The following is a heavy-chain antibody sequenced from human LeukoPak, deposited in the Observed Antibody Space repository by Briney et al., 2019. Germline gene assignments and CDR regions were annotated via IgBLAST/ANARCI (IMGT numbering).Heavy chain of an antibody. CDR2: IYYSGST. D-gene: IGHD2-2*01. Sequence: PSETLSLTCTVSGVSISSYYWSWIRQPPGKGLEWIGYIYYSGSTNYNPSLKSRVTISVDTSKNQFSLKLSSVTAADTAVYYCARGPSQGYCSSTSCYLRPYNWFDPWGQGTLVTVSS. J-gene: IGHJ5*02. CDR3: ARGPSQGYCSSTSCYLRPYNWFDP. CDR1: GVSISSYY. V-gene: IGHV4-59*08.